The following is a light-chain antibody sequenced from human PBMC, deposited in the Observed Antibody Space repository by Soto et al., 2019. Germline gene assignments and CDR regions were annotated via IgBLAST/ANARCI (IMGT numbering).Light chain of an antibody. CDR3: QLYGISVPVT. CDR1: QSVLYSSNNKNY. CDR2: WAS. V-gene: IGKV4-1*01. J-gene: IGKJ5*01. Sequence: DIVMTQSPDSLAVSLGERATINCKSSQSVLYSSNNKNYLAWYQQKPGQPPKLLIYWASTRESGVPDRFSGSGSGTDFTLTISSLQAEDVAVYYCQLYGISVPVTFGQGTRLQI.